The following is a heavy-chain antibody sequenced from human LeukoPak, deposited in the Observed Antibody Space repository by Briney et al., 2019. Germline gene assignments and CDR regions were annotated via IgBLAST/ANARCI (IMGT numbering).Heavy chain of an antibody. CDR3: TTEGTFWSGYRFDY. D-gene: IGHD3-3*01. Sequence: GGSLRLSCAASGFTFSNAWMSWVRQAPGKGLEWVGRIKSKTDGGTTDYAAPVKGRFTISRDDSKNTLYLQMNSLKTEDTAVYYCTTEGTFWSGYRFDYWGQGTLVTVSS. V-gene: IGHV3-15*01. J-gene: IGHJ4*02. CDR2: IKSKTDGGTT. CDR1: GFTFSNAW.